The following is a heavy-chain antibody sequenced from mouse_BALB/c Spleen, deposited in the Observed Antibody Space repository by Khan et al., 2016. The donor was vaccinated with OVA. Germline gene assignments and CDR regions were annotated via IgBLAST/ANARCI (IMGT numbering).Heavy chain of an antibody. D-gene: IGHD2-1*01. CDR2: IWTGGST. Sequence: VQLKQSGPGLVAPSQSLSITCTVSGFSLTSYGVHWVRQPPGKGLEWLGVIWTGGSTNYNSALMSRLSISKDNSKSQVFLKMNSLQTDDTAMYYCARYYGNYGWYFDVWGAGITVTVSS. V-gene: IGHV2-9*02. CDR1: GFSLTSYG. J-gene: IGHJ1*01. CDR3: ARYYGNYGWYFDV.